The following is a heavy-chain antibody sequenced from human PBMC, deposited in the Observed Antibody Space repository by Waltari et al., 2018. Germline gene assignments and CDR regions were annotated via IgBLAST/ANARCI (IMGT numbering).Heavy chain of an antibody. CDR1: GYTFTSYA. J-gene: IGHJ3*02. D-gene: IGHD3-16*01. CDR3: ARVEGAAGLDI. V-gene: IGHV1-3*01. CDR2: INAGNGNT. Sequence: QVQLVQSGAEVKKPGASVKVSCKASGYTFTSYAMHWVRQAPGQRLEWMGWINAGNGNTKNSQKFQGRVTITRDTSASTAYIELSSLRSEDTAVYYCARVEGAAGLDIWGQGTMVTVSS.